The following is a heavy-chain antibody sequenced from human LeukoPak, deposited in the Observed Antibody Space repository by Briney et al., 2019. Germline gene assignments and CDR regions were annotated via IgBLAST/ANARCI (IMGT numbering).Heavy chain of an antibody. CDR2: IYHSGST. Sequence: SETLSLTCAVSGGSISSSNWWSWVRQPPGKGLEWIGEIYHSGSTNYNPSLKSRVTISVDKSKNQFSLKLSSVTAADTAVYYCASSTYYYDSSGYTGWAFDIWGQGTMVTVSS. D-gene: IGHD3-22*01. J-gene: IGHJ3*02. CDR3: ASSTYYYDSSGYTGWAFDI. V-gene: IGHV4-4*02. CDR1: GGSISSSNW.